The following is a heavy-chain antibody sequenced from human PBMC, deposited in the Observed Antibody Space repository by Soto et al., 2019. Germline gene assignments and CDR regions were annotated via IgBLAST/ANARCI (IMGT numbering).Heavy chain of an antibody. CDR3: ARGYYYDSSGYYSPDPYYYYGMDV. CDR1: GFTFSDYY. Sequence: LRLSCAASGFTFSDYYMSWIRRAPGKGLEWVSYISSSCSTIYYADSVKGRFTISRDNAKNSLYLQMNSLRAEDTAVYYCARGYYYDSSGYYSPDPYYYYGMDVWGQGTTVTVSS. CDR2: ISSSCSTI. V-gene: IGHV3-11*01. J-gene: IGHJ6*02. D-gene: IGHD3-22*01.